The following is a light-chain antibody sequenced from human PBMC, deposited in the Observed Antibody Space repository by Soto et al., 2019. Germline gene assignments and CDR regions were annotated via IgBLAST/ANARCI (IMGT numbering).Light chain of an antibody. V-gene: IGKV1-5*03. J-gene: IGKJ1*01. CDR3: QHYNSYSEA. Sequence: IRMTQSPSTLSGSVGYRVTITCRASQTISSWLAWYQQKPGKAPKLLIYKASTLKSGVPSRFSGSGSGTEFTLTISSLQHDDFATYYCQHYNSYSEAFGQGTNVDIK. CDR2: KAS. CDR1: QTISSW.